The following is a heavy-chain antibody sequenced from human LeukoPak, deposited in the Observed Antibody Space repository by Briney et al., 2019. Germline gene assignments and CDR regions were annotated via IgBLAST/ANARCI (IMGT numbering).Heavy chain of an antibody. V-gene: IGHV4-61*03. Sequence: PSETLSLTCTVSGDSVSNGNYYWSWLRQPPGKALEWIGYIYYTGKTYYNPSLEGRVTILVDTSRNHFSVKLSSVTAADTAVYYCAGRERGFYLFRGYNWGQGTLVTVSS. CDR3: AGRERGFYLFRGYN. J-gene: IGHJ4*02. CDR1: GDSVSNGNYY. CDR2: IYYTGKT. D-gene: IGHD2-21*01.